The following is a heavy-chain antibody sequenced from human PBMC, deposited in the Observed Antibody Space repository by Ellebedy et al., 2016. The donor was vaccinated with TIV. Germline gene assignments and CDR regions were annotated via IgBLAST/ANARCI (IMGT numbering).Heavy chain of an antibody. V-gene: IGHV4-59*01. Sequence: SETLSLTXTVSGGSISSYYWSWIRQPPGKGLEWIGYIYYSGSTNYNPSLKSRVTISVDTSKNQFSLKLSPVTAADTAVYYCAGGGTVAGTEWFDPWGQGTLVTVSS. J-gene: IGHJ5*02. CDR1: GGSISSYY. CDR2: IYYSGST. D-gene: IGHD6-19*01. CDR3: AGGGTVAGTEWFDP.